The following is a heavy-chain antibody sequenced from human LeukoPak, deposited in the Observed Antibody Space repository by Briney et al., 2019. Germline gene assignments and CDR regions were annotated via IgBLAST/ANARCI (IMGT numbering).Heavy chain of an antibody. D-gene: IGHD3-10*01. Sequence: PGGSLRLSCAASGFTFSSYSMRWVRQAPGKGLEWVAVISYDGSNKYYADSVKGRFTISRDNSKNTLYLQMNSLRAEDTAVYYCARPRSSYYYGSGSYYNYWGQGTLITVSS. CDR3: ARPRSSYYYGSGSYYNY. J-gene: IGHJ4*02. V-gene: IGHV3-30*04. CDR1: GFTFSSYS. CDR2: ISYDGSNK.